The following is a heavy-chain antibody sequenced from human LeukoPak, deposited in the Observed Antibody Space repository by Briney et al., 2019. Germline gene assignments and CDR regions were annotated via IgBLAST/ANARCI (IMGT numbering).Heavy chain of an antibody. CDR2: IRYDGSNK. CDR1: GFTFSSYG. V-gene: IGHV3-30*02. J-gene: IGHJ4*02. CDR3: AKDSSGWHQTIDY. Sequence: GGSLRLSCAASGFTFSSYGMHWVRQAPGKGLEWVALIRYDGSNKYYADSVKGRITISRDNSKNTLYLQMDSLRAEDTAVYSCAKDSSGWHQTIDYWGQGTLVTVSS. D-gene: IGHD6-19*01.